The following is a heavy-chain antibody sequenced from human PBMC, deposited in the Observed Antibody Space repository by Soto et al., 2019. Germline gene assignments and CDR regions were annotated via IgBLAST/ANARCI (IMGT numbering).Heavy chain of an antibody. CDR3: ARGGNCIASSLPLRSHYGMDV. J-gene: IGHJ6*02. D-gene: IGHD2-21*01. CDR1: GGSFSGYY. Sequence: SETLSLTCAVYGGSFSGYYWTWIRQPPGKGLEWVGEIGHSGSATYSPSLKSRVTISVDTSNNQFSLRLSSVTAADTAVYYCARGGNCIASSLPLRSHYGMDVWGQGTTVTVSS. V-gene: IGHV4-34*01. CDR2: IGHSGSA.